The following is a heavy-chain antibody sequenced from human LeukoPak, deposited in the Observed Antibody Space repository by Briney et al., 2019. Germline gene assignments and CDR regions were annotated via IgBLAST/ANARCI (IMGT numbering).Heavy chain of an antibody. D-gene: IGHD3-22*01. V-gene: IGHV3-33*06. CDR2: IWYDGTNK. Sequence: GGSLRLSCAASGFTFSHYGMHWVRQAPGRGLEWVAGIWYDGTNKYYAESVKGRFTISRDNSRNTLYLQMNSLRVEDTAVYSCAKEHYYDSSGYYYGIDYWGQGTLVTVSS. CDR3: AKEHYYDSSGYYYGIDY. CDR1: GFTFSHYG. J-gene: IGHJ4*02.